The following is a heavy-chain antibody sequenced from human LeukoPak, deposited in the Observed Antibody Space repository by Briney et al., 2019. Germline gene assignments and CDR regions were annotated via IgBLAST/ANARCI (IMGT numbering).Heavy chain of an antibody. J-gene: IGHJ4*02. V-gene: IGHV1-69*05. D-gene: IGHD5-24*01. CDR3: ARTATIGYYFDY. Sequence: SVKVSCRASGGTFSSYAISWVRQAPGQGLEWMGGIIPIFGTANYAQKFQGRVTITTDESTSTAYMELSSLRSEDTAVYYCARTATIGYYFDYWGQGTLVTVSS. CDR2: IIPIFGTA. CDR1: GGTFSSYA.